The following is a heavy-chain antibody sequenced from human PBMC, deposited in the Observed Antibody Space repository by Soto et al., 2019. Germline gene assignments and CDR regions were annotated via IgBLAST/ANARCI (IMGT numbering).Heavy chain of an antibody. V-gene: IGHV3-21*01. J-gene: IGHJ5*02. Sequence: PGGSLRLSCAASGFTFSSYSMNWVRQAPGKGLEWVSSISSSSSYICYADSVKGRFTISRDNAKNSLYLQMNSLRAEDTAVYYCAREGFSSSWFELNWFDPWGQGTLVTVSS. CDR2: ISSSSSYI. CDR3: AREGFSSSWFELNWFDP. D-gene: IGHD6-13*01. CDR1: GFTFSSYS.